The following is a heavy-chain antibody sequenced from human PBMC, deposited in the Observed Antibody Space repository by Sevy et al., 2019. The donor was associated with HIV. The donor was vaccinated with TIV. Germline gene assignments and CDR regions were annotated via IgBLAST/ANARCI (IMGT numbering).Heavy chain of an antibody. D-gene: IGHD6-19*01. V-gene: IGHV3-15*01. CDR2: IKSNNDGGRT. CDR1: GFTFSNTW. Sequence: GGSLRLSCAASGFTFSNTWMSWVRQAPGKGLELVGRIKSNNDGGRTDYAAPVIGRFTISRDDSKSTLYLRMNSLKIDDTAVYYCTTMGWRSGFDIWGQGAMVTVSS. CDR3: TTMGWRSGFDI. J-gene: IGHJ3*02.